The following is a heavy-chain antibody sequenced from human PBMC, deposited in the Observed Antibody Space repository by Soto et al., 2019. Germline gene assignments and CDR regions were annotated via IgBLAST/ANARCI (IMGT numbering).Heavy chain of an antibody. V-gene: IGHV5-51*01. J-gene: IGHJ5*02. D-gene: IGHD3-22*01. CDR1: GYSFISYW. CDR2: IYPGDSDT. Sequence: GDSLKISFKGSGYSFISYWMGWVRQIAGKGLEWMGIIYPGDSDTRYSPSFQGQVTISADKSISTAYLQWSSLKASDTAMYYCARRQEGYDSSGYYGDWFDPWGQGTLVTV. CDR3: ARRQEGYDSSGYYGDWFDP.